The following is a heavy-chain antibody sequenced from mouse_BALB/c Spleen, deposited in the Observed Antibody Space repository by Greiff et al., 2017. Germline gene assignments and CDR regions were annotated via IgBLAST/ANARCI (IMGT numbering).Heavy chain of an antibody. CDR3: ARFPGYDYAMDY. Sequence: VKLVESGAELAKPGASVKMSCKASGYTFTSYWMHWVKQRPGQGLEWIGYINPSTGYTEYNQKFKDKATLTADKSSSTAYMQLSSLTSEDSAVYYCARFPGYDYAMDYWGQGTSVTVSS. D-gene: IGHD2-2*01. V-gene: IGHV1-7*01. CDR2: INPSTGYT. CDR1: GYTFTSYW. J-gene: IGHJ4*01.